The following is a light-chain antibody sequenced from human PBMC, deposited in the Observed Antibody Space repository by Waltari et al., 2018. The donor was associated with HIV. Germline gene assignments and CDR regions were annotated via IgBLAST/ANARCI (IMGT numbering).Light chain of an antibody. V-gene: IGKV3-15*01. Sequence: IAMTQSPVTLSVSQGDSALLPCKASETISSNLARYQQRPVQAPRLLIYGTSTRATGIAARFSGSGSGAEVTLAISSWQSEDVAMYYCQQYKNWPPYTFGQGTKVEIK. CDR1: ETISSN. J-gene: IGKJ2*01. CDR2: GTS. CDR3: QQYKNWPPYT.